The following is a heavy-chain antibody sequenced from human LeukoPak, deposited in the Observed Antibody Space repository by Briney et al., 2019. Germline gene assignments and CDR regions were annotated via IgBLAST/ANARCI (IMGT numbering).Heavy chain of an antibody. V-gene: IGHV3-74*01. J-gene: IGHJ4*02. CDR3: TREGGYDPFEY. CDR2: IDADGSSA. D-gene: IGHD5-12*01. CDR1: GXTFNYYW. Sequence: GGSLRLSCAASGXTFNYYWVHWVRQAPGKGLVWVSRIDADGSSATYADSVKGRFTISRDNAKNTLYLQMNSLRAEDTAVYYCTREGGYDPFEYWGQGTLVTVSS.